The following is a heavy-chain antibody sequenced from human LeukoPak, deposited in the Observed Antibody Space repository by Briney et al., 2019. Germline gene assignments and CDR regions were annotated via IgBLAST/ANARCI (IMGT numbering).Heavy chain of an antibody. CDR3: AKEVGATTGLLDY. J-gene: IGHJ4*02. Sequence: GGSLRLSCVGSGFIFNNYAMSWVRQAPGKGLEWVSAVSSGGGNTYYADSVKGRFTISRDNSKNTLYLQMNSLRAEDTAIYYCAKEVGATTGLLDYWGQGTLVTVSS. CDR1: GFIFNNYA. V-gene: IGHV3-23*01. D-gene: IGHD1-26*01. CDR2: VSSGGGNT.